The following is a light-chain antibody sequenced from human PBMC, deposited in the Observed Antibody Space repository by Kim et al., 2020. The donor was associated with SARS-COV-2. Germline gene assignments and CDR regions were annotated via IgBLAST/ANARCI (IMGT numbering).Light chain of an antibody. Sequence: PGEGAAPSCRASPGVSSTSVAWYQHKPGQAPRPLIYGASSRATGIPDRFSGSGSGTDFTLTIRRLEPEDFAVYYCQQYDTSPRTFGQGTKVDIK. CDR2: GAS. J-gene: IGKJ1*01. CDR3: QQYDTSPRT. V-gene: IGKV3-20*01. CDR1: PGVSSTS.